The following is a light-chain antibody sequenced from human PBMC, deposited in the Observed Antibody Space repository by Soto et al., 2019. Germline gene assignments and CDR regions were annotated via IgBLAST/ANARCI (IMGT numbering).Light chain of an antibody. CDR1: QSVSNNY. J-gene: IGKJ2*01. V-gene: IGKV3-20*01. Sequence: EIVLTQSPGTLSLSQGERATLSCRAIQSVSNNYLAWYKQKPGQDPRLLIYGASSRATGIQDRFSGSGSGTDFTLIISRLEPEDLAVYHCQQYGSTPRTFGQGTKLEIK. CDR2: GAS. CDR3: QQYGSTPRT.